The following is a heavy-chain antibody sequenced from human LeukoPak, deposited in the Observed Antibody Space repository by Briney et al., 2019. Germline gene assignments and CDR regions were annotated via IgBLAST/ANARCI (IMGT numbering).Heavy chain of an antibody. J-gene: IGHJ6*02. CDR1: GFTFSNAW. D-gene: IGHD3-3*01. Sequence: GGSLRLSCAASGFTFSNAWMSWVRQAPGKGLEWVSAISGSGGSTYYADSVKGRFTISRDNSKNTLYLQMNSLRAEDTAVYYCAKVHKPRQIWSPFGMDVWGQGTTVTVSS. CDR3: AKVHKPRQIWSPFGMDV. CDR2: ISGSGGST. V-gene: IGHV3-23*01.